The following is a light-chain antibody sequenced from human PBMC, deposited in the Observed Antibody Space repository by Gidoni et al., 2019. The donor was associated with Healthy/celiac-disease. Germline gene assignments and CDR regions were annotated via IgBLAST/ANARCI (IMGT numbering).Light chain of an antibody. CDR3: QQYDNLPQYS. J-gene: IGKJ2*03. CDR1: QDISNY. Sequence: GDRVTITCQASQDISNYLNWYQQKPGKAPKLLIYDASNLETGVPSRFSGSGSGTDFTFTISSLQPEDIATYHCQQYDNLPQYSFGQGTKLEIK. CDR2: DAS. V-gene: IGKV1-33*01.